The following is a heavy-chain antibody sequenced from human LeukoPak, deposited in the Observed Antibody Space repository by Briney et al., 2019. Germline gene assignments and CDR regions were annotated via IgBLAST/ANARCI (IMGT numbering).Heavy chain of an antibody. CDR2: ISGSGGKT. Sequence: GGSLRLSCVASGFTFSTSAMSWVRQAPGKGLEWVSAISGSGGKTYYADSVKGRFTIPRDNSQNTLYLYMNSLRADDTAVYYCGKEMTSMVTVEYWGQGTLVTVSS. V-gene: IGHV3-23*01. D-gene: IGHD5-18*01. CDR1: GFTFSTSA. CDR3: GKEMTSMVTVEY. J-gene: IGHJ4*02.